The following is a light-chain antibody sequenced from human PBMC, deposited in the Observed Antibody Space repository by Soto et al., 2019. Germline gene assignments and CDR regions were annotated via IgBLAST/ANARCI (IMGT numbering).Light chain of an antibody. Sequence: QPAPGSGFPVQAVTISFTGTSCDVGSYSIVSWYQEHPGKAPKLMIYEVSERPAGVSNRFSGSKSANTASLTISGLQAEDEADYYCCSFARSRILFGTGTKVTVL. CDR2: EVS. CDR3: CSFARSRIL. J-gene: IGLJ1*01. CDR1: SCDVGSYSI. V-gene: IGLV2-23*02.